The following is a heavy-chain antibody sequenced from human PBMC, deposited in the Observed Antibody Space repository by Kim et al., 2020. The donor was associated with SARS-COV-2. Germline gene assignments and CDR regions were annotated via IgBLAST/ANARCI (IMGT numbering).Heavy chain of an antibody. CDR2: SNK. D-gene: IGHD3-10*01. V-gene: IGHV3-30*01. J-gene: IGHJ4*02. CDR3: ARDWGSGFDY. Sequence: SNKYYADSVKGRFTISRDNYKNTLYLQMNSLRAEDTAVYYCARDWGSGFDYWGQGTLVTVSS.